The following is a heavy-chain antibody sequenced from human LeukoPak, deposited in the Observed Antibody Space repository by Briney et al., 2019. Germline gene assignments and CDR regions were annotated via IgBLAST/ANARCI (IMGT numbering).Heavy chain of an antibody. CDR1: GFTFSSYA. J-gene: IGHJ6*02. V-gene: IGHV3-23*01. CDR3: AKDMWFGESPLYGMDV. CDR2: ISGSGGST. Sequence: PGGSLRLSCAASGFTFSSYAMRWVRQAPGKGLEWVSAISGSGGSTYYADSVKGRFTISRDNSKNTLYLQMNSLRAEDTAVYYCAKDMWFGESPLYGMDVWGQGTTVTVSS. D-gene: IGHD3-10*01.